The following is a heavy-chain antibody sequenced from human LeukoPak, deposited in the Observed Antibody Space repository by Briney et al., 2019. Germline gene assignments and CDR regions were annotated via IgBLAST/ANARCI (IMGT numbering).Heavy chain of an antibody. J-gene: IGHJ4*02. V-gene: IGHV3-33*01. CDR2: IWYAGSNK. Sequence: GGSLRLSCAASGFTFSYYGIHWVRQAPGKGLEWVAVIWYAGSNKYYADSVKGRFTISRDNSKNTLYLQMNSLRAEDTAVYYCARDGRRYYDILTGYLAYWGQGTLVTVSS. CDR3: ARDGRRYYDILTGYLAY. D-gene: IGHD3-9*01. CDR1: GFTFSYYG.